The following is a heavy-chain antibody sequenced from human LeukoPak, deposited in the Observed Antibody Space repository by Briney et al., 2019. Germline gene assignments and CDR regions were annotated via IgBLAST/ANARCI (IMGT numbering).Heavy chain of an antibody. J-gene: IGHJ6*03. CDR1: GYTFTSYY. CDR3: ARDQLPVVAAPKSRYYYYYMDV. CDR2: INPSGGST. V-gene: IGHV1-46*01. Sequence: ASVKVPYKASGYTFTSYYMHWVRQAPGQGREWMGIINPSGGSTSYAQKSQGRVTMSRDTSTSTVYMELSSLRSEVTAVYYCARDQLPVVAAPKSRYYYYYMDVWGKGTTVTVSS. D-gene: IGHD2-15*01.